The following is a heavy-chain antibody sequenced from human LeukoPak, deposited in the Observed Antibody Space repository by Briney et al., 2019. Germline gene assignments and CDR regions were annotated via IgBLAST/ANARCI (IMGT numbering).Heavy chain of an antibody. V-gene: IGHV4-34*01. CDR2: INHSGST. CDR3: ARVRAYSSSNWFDP. J-gene: IGHJ5*02. Sequence: SETLSLTCTVSGGSISSYYWSWIRQPPGKGLEWIGEINHSGSTNYNPSLRSRVTISVDTSKNQFSLKLSSVTAADTAVYYCARVRAYSSSNWFDPWGQGTLVTVSS. CDR1: GGSISSYY. D-gene: IGHD6-13*01.